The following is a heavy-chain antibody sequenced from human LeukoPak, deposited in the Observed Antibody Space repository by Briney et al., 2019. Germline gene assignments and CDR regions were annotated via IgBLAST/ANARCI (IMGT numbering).Heavy chain of an antibody. CDR1: GGSISSYY. Sequence: KPSETLSLTCTVSGGSISSYYWSWIRQPPGKGLEWVGYIYYSGSTNYNPSLKSRVTISVDTSKNQFSLKLSSVTAADTAVYYCARSMADTFHDYWGQGTLVTVSS. CDR3: ARSMADTFHDY. D-gene: IGHD6-19*01. V-gene: IGHV4-59*01. CDR2: IYYSGST. J-gene: IGHJ4*02.